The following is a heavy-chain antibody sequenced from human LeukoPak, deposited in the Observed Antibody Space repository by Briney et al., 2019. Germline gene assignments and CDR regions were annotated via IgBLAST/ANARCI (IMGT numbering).Heavy chain of an antibody. CDR3: AKGAPLTRTPDY. J-gene: IGHJ4*02. Sequence: GGSLRLSCATSGFTFSSCSMSWVRQAPGKGLELVSSISSGGDTFYTDSVKGRFTISRDSSKNTLYLQMDSLRAEDTALYYCAKGAPLTRTPDYWGLGTLVSVSS. CDR1: GFTFSSCS. CDR2: ISSGGDT. V-gene: IGHV3-23*01.